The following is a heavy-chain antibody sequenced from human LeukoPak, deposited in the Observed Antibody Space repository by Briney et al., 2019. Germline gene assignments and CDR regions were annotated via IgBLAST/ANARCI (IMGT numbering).Heavy chain of an antibody. CDR2: ISGSGGST. Sequence: PGGSLRLSCAASGFTFTSYSMNWVRQAPGKGLEWVSVISGSGGSTYYADSVKGRFTISRDNSKNTLYLQMNSLRAENTAVYYCAKDRGYFRGGGGWFDPWGQGTLVTVSS. J-gene: IGHJ5*02. D-gene: IGHD2-15*01. V-gene: IGHV3-23*01. CDR1: GFTFTSYS. CDR3: AKDRGYFRGGGGWFDP.